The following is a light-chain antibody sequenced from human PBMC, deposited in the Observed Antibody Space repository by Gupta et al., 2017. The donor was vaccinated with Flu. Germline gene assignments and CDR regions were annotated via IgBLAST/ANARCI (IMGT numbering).Light chain of an antibody. CDR2: DVR. CDR3: CSFVGDYVV. J-gene: IGLJ2*01. V-gene: IGLV2-11*01. CDR1: SSDVGANDF. Sequence: QSALTQPRSVSGSPGQSVTISCTGTSSDVGANDFVSWFQQNPGKAPKLMMYDVRQRPSGVPDFFFGAEAGKTVSLTSAGLRAEAESEYYCCSFVGDYVVFGGGTKLTVL.